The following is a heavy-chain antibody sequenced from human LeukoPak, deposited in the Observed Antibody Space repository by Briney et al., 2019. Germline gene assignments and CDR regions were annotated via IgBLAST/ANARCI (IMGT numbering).Heavy chain of an antibody. CDR1: GSSFTRYW. CDR2: IYPGDSDT. V-gene: IGHV5-51*01. CDR3: AKVLVGSMNAFNI. D-gene: IGHD1-26*01. Sequence: GESLKISSKGSGSSFTRYWIGGVRQMPGKGLEWMGTIYPGDSDTRYSPSFQGQVSISVEKSINAAYLQWSSLKASDTGMYFCAKVLVGSMNAFNIWGQGTKVTVSS. J-gene: IGHJ3*02.